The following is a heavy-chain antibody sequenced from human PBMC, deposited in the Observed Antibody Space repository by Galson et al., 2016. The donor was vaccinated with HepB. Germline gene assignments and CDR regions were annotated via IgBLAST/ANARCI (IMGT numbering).Heavy chain of an antibody. D-gene: IGHD3-9*01. CDR2: INWNGGST. CDR3: ARATPYYDILTGYYNYYFDY. CDR1: RFKFDDYG. V-gene: IGHV3-20*04. Sequence: LRLSCAASRFKFDDYGMSWVRQAPGKGLEWVSGINWNGGSTGYVDSVKGRFTISRDNAKNSLYLQMNSLRAEDTALYYCARATPYYDILTGYYNYYFDYWGQGTLVTVSS. J-gene: IGHJ4*02.